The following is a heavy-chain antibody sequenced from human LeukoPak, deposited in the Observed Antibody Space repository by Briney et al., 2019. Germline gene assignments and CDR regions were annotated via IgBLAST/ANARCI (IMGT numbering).Heavy chain of an antibody. CDR3: AREAGYYSNKWIPPFGY. CDR1: GFTFSSYA. J-gene: IGHJ4*02. Sequence: PGGSLRLSCAASGFTFSSYAMSWVRQAPGKGLEWVSAISGSGGSTYYADSVKGRFTISRDNSKNTLYLQMNSLRAEDTAVYYCAREAGYYSNKWIPPFGYWGQGTLVTVSS. V-gene: IGHV3-23*01. D-gene: IGHD3-10*01. CDR2: ISGSGGST.